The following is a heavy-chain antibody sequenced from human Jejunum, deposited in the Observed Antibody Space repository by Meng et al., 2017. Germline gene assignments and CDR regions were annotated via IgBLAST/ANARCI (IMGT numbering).Heavy chain of an antibody. CDR2: ISGSGSTI. J-gene: IGHJ4*02. V-gene: IGHV3-48*03. Sequence: GESLKISCAASGFTFNRHEMNWVRQAPGKGLEWVSYISGSGSTIHYADSVKGRFTISRDNAKSSLYLQMNSLRAEDTAVYYCAREDYTNDYIDFDYWGQGTLVTVSS. D-gene: IGHD4-11*01. CDR1: GFTFNRHE. CDR3: AREDYTNDYIDFDY.